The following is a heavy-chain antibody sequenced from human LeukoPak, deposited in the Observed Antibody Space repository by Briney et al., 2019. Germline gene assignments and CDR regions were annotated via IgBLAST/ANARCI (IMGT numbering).Heavy chain of an antibody. Sequence: SQTLSLTCTVSGGSISSGGYYWSWIRQHPGKGLEWIGHIYYSGSTYYNPSLKSRVTISVDTSKNQFSLKLSSVTAADTAVYFCARDRLTGMDVWGQGTTVTVSS. CDR2: IYYSGST. CDR1: GGSISSGGYY. CDR3: ARDRLTGMDV. V-gene: IGHV4-31*03. J-gene: IGHJ6*02. D-gene: IGHD3-16*01.